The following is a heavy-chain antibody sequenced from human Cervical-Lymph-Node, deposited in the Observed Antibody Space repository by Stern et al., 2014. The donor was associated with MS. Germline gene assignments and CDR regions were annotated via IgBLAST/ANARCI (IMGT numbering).Heavy chain of an antibody. CDR3: ARSLMTTVTTRFAFDI. Sequence: EQLVESGAEGKTPGASAKVSCKSSGNTFNGYYIHWVRQAPGQGLEWIGRIKPKSGCTKYSQKFQGRVTMTRDNAMSISYMGLSRLRSDDTAVYYCARSLMTTVTTRFAFDIWGQGTMVTVSS. D-gene: IGHD4-17*01. J-gene: IGHJ3*02. V-gene: IGHV1-2*06. CDR1: GNTFNGYY. CDR2: IKPKSGCT.